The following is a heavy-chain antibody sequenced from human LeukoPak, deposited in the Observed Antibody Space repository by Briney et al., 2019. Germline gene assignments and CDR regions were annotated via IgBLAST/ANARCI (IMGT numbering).Heavy chain of an antibody. CDR2: IYYSGST. Sequence: SETLSLTCTVSGGSISSSSYYWGWIRQPPGKGLEWIGSIYYSGSTYYNPSLKSRVTISVDTSKNQFSLKLSSVTAADTAVYYCARRMTILWWPFDYWGQGTLVTVSS. CDR3: ARRMTILWWPFDY. V-gene: IGHV4-39*07. D-gene: IGHD2-21*01. CDR1: GGSISSSSYY. J-gene: IGHJ4*02.